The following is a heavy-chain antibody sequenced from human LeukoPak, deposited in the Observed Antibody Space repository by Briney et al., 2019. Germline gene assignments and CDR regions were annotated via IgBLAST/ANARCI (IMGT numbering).Heavy chain of an antibody. Sequence: SVKVSCKASGYTFTTYAMNWVRQAPGQGLEWMGGIIPIFGTANYAQKFQGRVTITADKSTSTAYMELSSLRSEDTAVYYCARDRSSGKTTEGFDYWGQGTLVSVSS. CDR3: ARDRSSGKTTEGFDY. D-gene: IGHD3-22*01. J-gene: IGHJ4*02. CDR1: GYTFTTYA. V-gene: IGHV1-69*06. CDR2: IIPIFGTA.